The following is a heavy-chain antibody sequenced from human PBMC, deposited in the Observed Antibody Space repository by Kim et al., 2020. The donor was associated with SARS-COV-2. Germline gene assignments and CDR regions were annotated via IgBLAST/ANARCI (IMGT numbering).Heavy chain of an antibody. CDR1: GGSISSSSYY. J-gene: IGHJ4*02. V-gene: IGHV4-39*01. D-gene: IGHD4-17*01. CDR3: ARHWEGYGGNSGPVY. Sequence: SETLSLTCTVSGGSISSSSYYWGWIRQPPGKGLEWIGSIYYSGSTYYKPSLKSRVTISVDTSKNQFSLKLSSVTAADTAVYYCARHWEGYGGNSGPVYWGQGSLVTVSS. CDR2: IYYSGST.